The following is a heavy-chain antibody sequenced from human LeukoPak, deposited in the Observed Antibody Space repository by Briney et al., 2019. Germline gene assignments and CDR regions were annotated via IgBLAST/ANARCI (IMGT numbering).Heavy chain of an antibody. CDR1: GFTFSSYA. CDR3: AKDDYGGTARGSIDY. V-gene: IGHV3-23*01. CDR2: ISGSGGST. D-gene: IGHD4-23*01. J-gene: IGHJ4*02. Sequence: GGSLRLSCAASGFTFSSYAMGWVRQAPGKGLEWVSAISGSGGSTYYADSVKGRFTISRDNSKNTLYLQMNSLRAEDTAVYYCAKDDYGGTARGSIDYWGQGTLVTVFS.